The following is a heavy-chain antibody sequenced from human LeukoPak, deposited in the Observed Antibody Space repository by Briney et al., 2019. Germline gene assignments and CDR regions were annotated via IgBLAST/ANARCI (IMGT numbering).Heavy chain of an antibody. J-gene: IGHJ5*02. D-gene: IGHD3-3*01. CDR1: GGSFSGYY. CDR3: ARGKTYPNYDFWSGYYMKWFDP. Sequence: SETLSLTCAVYGGSFSGYYWSWIRQPPGKGLEWTGEINHSGSTNYNPSLKSRVTISVDTSKNQFSLKLSSVTAADTAVYYCARGKTYPNYDFWSGYYMKWFDPWGQGTLVTVSS. V-gene: IGHV4-34*01. CDR2: INHSGST.